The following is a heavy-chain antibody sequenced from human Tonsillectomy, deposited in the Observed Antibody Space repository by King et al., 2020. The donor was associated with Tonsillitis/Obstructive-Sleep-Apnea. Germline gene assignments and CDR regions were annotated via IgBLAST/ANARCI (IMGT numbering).Heavy chain of an antibody. CDR2: IGGKTDGGTT. V-gene: IGHV3-15*04. CDR3: TTRPISGITGNY. D-gene: IGHD1-7*01. J-gene: IGHJ4*02. CDR1: GFTLSNAW. Sequence: VQLVESGGGLVKPGGSLRLSCAASGFTLSNAWMSWVRQAPGKGLEWVGRIGGKTDGGTTDYAAPVKGRFTVSRDDSKNTLYLEMNSLKTEDTGVYFCTTRPISGITGNYWGQGTLVTVSS.